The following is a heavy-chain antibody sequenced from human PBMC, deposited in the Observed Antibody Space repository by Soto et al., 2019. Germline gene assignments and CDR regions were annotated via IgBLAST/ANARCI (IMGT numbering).Heavy chain of an antibody. CDR3: TSLHDFWSGYGPYGMDV. CDR1: GYSFTSYW. Sequence: PGESLKISCKGSGYSFTSYWIGWVRQMPGKGLEWMGIIYPGDSDTRYSPSFQGQVTISADKSISTAYLQWSSLKTEDTAVYYCTSLHDFWSGYGPYGMDVWGQGTTVTVS. J-gene: IGHJ6*02. V-gene: IGHV5-51*01. D-gene: IGHD3-3*01. CDR2: IYPGDSDT.